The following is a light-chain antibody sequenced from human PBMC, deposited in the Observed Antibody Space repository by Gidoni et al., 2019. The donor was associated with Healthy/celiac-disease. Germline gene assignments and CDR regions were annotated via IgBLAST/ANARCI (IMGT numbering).Light chain of an antibody. CDR3: QSYDSSLSAVV. CDR1: SCHLGAGYD. CDR2: GNS. V-gene: IGLV1-40*01. J-gene: IGLJ2*01. Sequence: QSVLTQPPSVSVAPAQKVSISCTGSSCHLGAGYDVHWYQQLPGTAPKLLIYGNSNRPSGVPDRFYGSKSGTSASLAITGLQAEDEADYCCQSYDSSLSAVVFGGGTKLTVL.